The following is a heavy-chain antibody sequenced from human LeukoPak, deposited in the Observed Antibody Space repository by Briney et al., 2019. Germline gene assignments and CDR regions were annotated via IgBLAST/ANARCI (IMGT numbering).Heavy chain of an antibody. CDR1: GFTFDDYA. CDR3: AKDGAAAGDNNWFDP. J-gene: IGHJ5*02. V-gene: IGHV3-9*01. Sequence: GGSLRLSCAASGFTFDDYAMHWLRQAPGKGLEWVSGISWNSGSIGYADSVKGRFTISRDNAKNSLYLQMNSLRAEDTALYYCAKDGAAAGDNNWFDPWGQGTLVTVSS. CDR2: ISWNSGSI. D-gene: IGHD6-13*01.